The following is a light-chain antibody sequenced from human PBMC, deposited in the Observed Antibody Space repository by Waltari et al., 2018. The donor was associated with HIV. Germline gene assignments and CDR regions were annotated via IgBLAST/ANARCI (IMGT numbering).Light chain of an antibody. CDR3: QQYDNSPGYT. CDR2: CAS. V-gene: IGKV3-20*01. CDR1: QTISSPY. J-gene: IGKJ2*01. Sequence: EIVLTQSPGTLSLSPGERVTLSCKASQTISSPYLAWYQQKPGQAPRLLIHCASSRATGIPDRFSGSGSGTDFTLTISRLEPEDFAVYYCQQYDNSPGYTFGQGTKLEIK.